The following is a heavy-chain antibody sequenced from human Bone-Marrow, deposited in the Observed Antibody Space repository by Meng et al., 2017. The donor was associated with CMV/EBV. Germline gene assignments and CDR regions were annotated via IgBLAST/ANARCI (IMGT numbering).Heavy chain of an antibody. Sequence: GESLKISCAASRFTFSSYAMHWVRQAPGKGLEWLAVMSYNGKKEYYADSVKGRFLISRDNSKNTLYLQMNSLRAEDTAVYYCARESGGPHGMDVWGQGTTVTVSS. J-gene: IGHJ6*02. CDR3: ARESGGPHGMDV. V-gene: IGHV3-30*14. CDR1: RFTFSSYA. CDR2: MSYNGKKE. D-gene: IGHD2-15*01.